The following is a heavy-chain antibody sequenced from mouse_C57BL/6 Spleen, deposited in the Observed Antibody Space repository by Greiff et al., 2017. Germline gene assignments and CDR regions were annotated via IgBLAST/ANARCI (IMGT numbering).Heavy chain of an antibody. Sequence: VKLQESGPELVKPGASVKISCKASGYAFSSSWMNWVKQRPGKGLEWIGRIYPGDGDTNYNGKFKGKATLTADKSSSTAYMQLSSLTSEDSAVYFCARGRDYFDYWGQGTTLTVSS. CDR3: ARGRDYFDY. CDR1: GYAFSSSW. CDR2: IYPGDGDT. V-gene: IGHV1-82*01. J-gene: IGHJ2*01.